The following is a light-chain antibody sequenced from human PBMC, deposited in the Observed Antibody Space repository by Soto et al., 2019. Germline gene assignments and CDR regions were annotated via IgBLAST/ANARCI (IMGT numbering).Light chain of an antibody. J-gene: IGLJ1*01. CDR1: SSDIGVYNH. CDR3: SSFTSTSTNYV. Sequence: QSVLTQPASGYGSPGQSITISCTGTSSDIGVYNHVSWYQQHPGKAPKLMIYDVSNRPSGVSNRFSGSKSGNTASLTISGLQPEDEADYYCSSFTSTSTNYVFGTGTKVTVL. V-gene: IGLV2-14*01. CDR2: DVS.